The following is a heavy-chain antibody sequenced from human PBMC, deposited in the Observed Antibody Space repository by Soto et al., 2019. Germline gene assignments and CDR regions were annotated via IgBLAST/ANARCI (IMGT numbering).Heavy chain of an antibody. CDR3: AQDRTAILAEVSWLES. CDR2: ISYDGSNK. J-gene: IGHJ5*02. CDR1: GFTFNSHG. Sequence: QVLLVESGGGVVQPGGSLTLSCVGSGFTFNSHGMHWVRQAPGKLLEWVAVISYDGSNKYYEESVKGRFTISRDNSRNTVYLQLNSLRAEDTALYYCAQDRTAILAEVSWLESWGQGTLVTVSA. D-gene: IGHD5-12*01. V-gene: IGHV3-30*18.